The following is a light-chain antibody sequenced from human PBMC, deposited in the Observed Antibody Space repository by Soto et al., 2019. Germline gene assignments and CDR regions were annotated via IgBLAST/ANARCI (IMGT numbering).Light chain of an antibody. CDR3: QHYDHLPPLS. Sequence: DIQMTQSPSSLSASVGDRVTNTCQASQDMKNYLNWYQQKPGKAPNLLIYDASNLKTGVPSRFSGSGSGTHFTFTISSLQPEDIATYYCQHYDHLPPLSFGGGTKVEIK. CDR2: DAS. J-gene: IGKJ4*01. CDR1: QDMKNY. V-gene: IGKV1-33*01.